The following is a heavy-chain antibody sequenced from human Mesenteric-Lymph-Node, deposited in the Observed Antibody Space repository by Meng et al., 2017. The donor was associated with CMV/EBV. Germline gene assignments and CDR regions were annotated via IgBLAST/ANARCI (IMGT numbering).Heavy chain of an antibody. J-gene: IGHJ6*02. CDR3: ARAKGYCSSTSCYVAGMDV. V-gene: IGHV3-21*01. Sequence: GGSLRLSCAASGFTFTQYNMDWVRQAPGKGLEWVSTISSSYRSIYYADSVQGRFTISRDNAKSSLYLQMNSLRAEDTAVYYCARAKGYCSSTSCYVAGMDVWGQGTTVTVSS. D-gene: IGHD2-2*01. CDR2: ISSSYRSI. CDR1: GFTFTQYN.